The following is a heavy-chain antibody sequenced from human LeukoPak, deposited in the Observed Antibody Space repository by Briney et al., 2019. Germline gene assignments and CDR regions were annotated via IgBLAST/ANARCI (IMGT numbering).Heavy chain of an antibody. CDR3: ARGANNWGLRFGTFDS. D-gene: IGHD5-12*01. J-gene: IGHJ4*02. CDR1: GGTFSTYA. Sequence: SVKVSCKASGGTFSTYAITWVRQAPGQGLEWMGGIIPIFGTTNYAQGFQGRVMITTDESTTTAYMELSSLRSEDTAVYYCARGANNWGLRFGTFDSWGQGTLVIVSS. V-gene: IGHV1-69*05. CDR2: IIPIFGTT.